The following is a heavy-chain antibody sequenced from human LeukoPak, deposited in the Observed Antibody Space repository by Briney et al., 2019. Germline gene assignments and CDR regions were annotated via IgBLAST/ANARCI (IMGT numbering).Heavy chain of an antibody. J-gene: IGHJ4*02. D-gene: IGHD3-16*01. Sequence: SETLSLTCTVSGGSISSSSYYWGWIRQPPGKGLEWIGSIYYSGSTYYNPSLKSRVTISVDTSKNQFSLKLSSVTAADTAVYYCASLTWALDYWGQGTLVTVSS. CDR2: IYYSGST. CDR3: ASLTWALDY. V-gene: IGHV4-39*07. CDR1: GGSISSSSYY.